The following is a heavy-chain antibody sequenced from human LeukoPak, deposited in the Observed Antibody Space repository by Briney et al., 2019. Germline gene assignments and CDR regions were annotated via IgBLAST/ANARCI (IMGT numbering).Heavy chain of an antibody. D-gene: IGHD5-18*01. CDR1: GFTFDDYA. V-gene: IGHV3-9*01. CDR2: ISWNSGSI. Sequence: GGSLRLSCAASGFTFDDYAMHWVRQAPGKGLEWVSGISWNSGSIGYADSVKGRFTISRDNAKNSLYLQMNSLRAEDTALCYCAKGRYSYGPNWFDPWGQGTLATVSS. J-gene: IGHJ5*02. CDR3: AKGRYSYGPNWFDP.